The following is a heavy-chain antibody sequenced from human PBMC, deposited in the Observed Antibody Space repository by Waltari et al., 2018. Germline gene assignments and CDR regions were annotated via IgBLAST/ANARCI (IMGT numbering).Heavy chain of an antibody. CDR2: IGNDETCI. CDR1: GFRFSNYW. V-gene: IGHV3-74*01. CDR3: ARLVPRTYRSPVPGRHYYYVMDV. Sequence: EERLLESGGGLVQPGDSLRLSCAGSGFRFSNYWMNWVRQAPGKGLVWVASIGNDETCISYADSVKGRPTISIDNAKNTVYLQMKRLRVEDTAVYYCARLVPRTYRSPVPGRHYYYVMDVWGQGTTVTVSS. J-gene: IGHJ6*02. D-gene: IGHD3-10*01.